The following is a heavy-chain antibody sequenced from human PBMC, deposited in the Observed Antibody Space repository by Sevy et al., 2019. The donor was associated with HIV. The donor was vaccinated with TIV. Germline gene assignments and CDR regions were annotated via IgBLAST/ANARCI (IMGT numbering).Heavy chain of an antibody. J-gene: IGHJ4*02. CDR1: GFTFNTYA. CDR2: ISNGGERT. Sequence: GGSLRLSCEASGFTFNTYAMYWVRQAPGKGLEWVSGISNGGERTDYTDSVKGRVTISRDNFKNTLFLQLNSLRADDTAVYYCAKSLYDSTGYYPVLDYWGQGTPVTVSS. D-gene: IGHD3-22*01. CDR3: AKSLYDSTGYYPVLDY. V-gene: IGHV3-23*01.